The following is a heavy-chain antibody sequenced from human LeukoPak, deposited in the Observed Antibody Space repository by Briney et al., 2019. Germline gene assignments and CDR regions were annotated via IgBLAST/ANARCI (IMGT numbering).Heavy chain of an antibody. CDR1: GVSISSYY. D-gene: IGHD4-17*01. CDR3: ARVVTDYGDPTYFDY. V-gene: IGHV4-59*12. CDR2: IYHSGST. J-gene: IGHJ4*02. Sequence: SETLSLTCTVSGVSISSYYWSWIRQPPGKGLEWIGEIYHSGSTNYNPSLKSRVTISVDKSKNQFSLKLSSVTAADTAVYYCARVVTDYGDPTYFDYWGQGTLVTVSS.